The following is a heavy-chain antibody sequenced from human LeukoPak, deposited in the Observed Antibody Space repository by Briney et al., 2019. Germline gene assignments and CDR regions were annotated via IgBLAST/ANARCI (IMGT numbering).Heavy chain of an antibody. CDR3: ARNRLRATATYMDV. V-gene: IGHV3-30*02. CDR2: IEDDGTDT. CDR1: GFTFSNYS. D-gene: IGHD2-15*01. Sequence: GGSLRLSCAAAGFTFSNYSMHWGRQAPGKGLGWGAFIEDDGTDTHFADSVRCRFTTYRDNSADTLYLQIINLRAVDTAVYYCARNRLRATATYMDVWGKGTTVTVSS. J-gene: IGHJ6*04.